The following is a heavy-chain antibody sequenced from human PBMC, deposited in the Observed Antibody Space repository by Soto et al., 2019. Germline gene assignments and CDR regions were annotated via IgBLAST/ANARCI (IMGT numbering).Heavy chain of an antibody. CDR3: AKDRPRRTSGSFFAY. J-gene: IGHJ4*02. CDR1: GFTFTNYP. D-gene: IGHD1-1*01. CDR2: ISGSASTT. Sequence: AGSLRLSFPPSGFTFTNYPKNRLRPAPGTGLEWVSSISGSASTTYYADSVKGRFTISRDNSKNTVSLHMNSLRAEDTALYYCAKDRPRRTSGSFFAYWGQGTPVTVSS. V-gene: IGHV3-23*01.